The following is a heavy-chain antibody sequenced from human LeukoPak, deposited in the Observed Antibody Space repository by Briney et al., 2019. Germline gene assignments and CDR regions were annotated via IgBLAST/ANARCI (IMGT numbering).Heavy chain of an antibody. D-gene: IGHD6-6*01. CDR3: ARTLSIAARLSWFDP. CDR2: IIPIFGTA. J-gene: IGHJ5*02. Sequence: GSSVKVSCKASGGTFSSYAISWVRQAPGQGLVWMGGIIPIFGTANYAQKFQGRVTITTDESTSTAYMELSSLRSEDTAVYYCARTLSIAARLSWFDPWGQGTLVTVSS. V-gene: IGHV1-69*05. CDR1: GGTFSSYA.